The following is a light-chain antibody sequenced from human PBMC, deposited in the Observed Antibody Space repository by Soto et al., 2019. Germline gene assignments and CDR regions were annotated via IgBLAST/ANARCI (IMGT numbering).Light chain of an antibody. J-gene: IGLJ2*01. CDR3: SSYAGSNNLV. CDR2: DVT. V-gene: IGLV2-11*01. Sequence: QSALTQPRSVSGSPGQSVTISCTGTISDVAGYNYVSWYQHHPGKAPKLLISDVTKRPSWVPDRFSGSKSGSTASLTISELQAEGEADYYCSSYAGSNNLVFGGGTKVTVL. CDR1: ISDVAGYNY.